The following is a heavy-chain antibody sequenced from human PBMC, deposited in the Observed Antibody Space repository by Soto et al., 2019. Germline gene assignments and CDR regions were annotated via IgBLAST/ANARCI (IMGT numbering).Heavy chain of an antibody. J-gene: IGHJ4*02. CDR1: GFTFSSYA. V-gene: IGHV3-23*01. CDR2: ISGSGGTT. D-gene: IGHD2-15*01. CDR3: AKAHLGNIVVVVAATPGY. Sequence: EVQLLESGGGLIQPGGSLRLSCAASGFTFSSYAMSWVRQAPGKGLEWVSSISGSGGTTYDADSVKGRFTVSRDNAKNTLYLQMSSLRAEDTAIYYCAKAHLGNIVVVVAATPGYWGQGTLVTVSS.